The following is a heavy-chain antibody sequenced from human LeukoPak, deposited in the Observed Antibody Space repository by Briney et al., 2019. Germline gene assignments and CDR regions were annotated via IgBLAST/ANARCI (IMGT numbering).Heavy chain of an antibody. Sequence: GSLRLSCAASGFTVSSNYLSWVRQAPGKGLEWVSIIYSGGSTYYADSVKGRFTISRDSSKNTLYLQMNSLRAEDTAVYYCARDAGYSYGSYFDYWGQGTLVTVSS. CDR1: GFTVSSNY. D-gene: IGHD5-18*01. J-gene: IGHJ4*02. CDR3: ARDAGYSYGSYFDY. V-gene: IGHV3-66*01. CDR2: IYSGGST.